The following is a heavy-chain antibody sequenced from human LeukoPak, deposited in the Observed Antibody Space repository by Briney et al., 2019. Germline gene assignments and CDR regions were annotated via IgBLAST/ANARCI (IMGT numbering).Heavy chain of an antibody. Sequence: ASVKVSCKASGYTFTSYGISWVRQAPGQGLEWMGWISAYNGNTNYAQKLQGRVTMTTDTSTSTAYMELRSLRSDDTAVYYYAREAYLGYCSSTSCYVDYWGQGTLVTVSS. CDR1: GYTFTSYG. V-gene: IGHV1-18*01. D-gene: IGHD2-2*01. CDR2: ISAYNGNT. J-gene: IGHJ4*02. CDR3: AREAYLGYCSSTSCYVDY.